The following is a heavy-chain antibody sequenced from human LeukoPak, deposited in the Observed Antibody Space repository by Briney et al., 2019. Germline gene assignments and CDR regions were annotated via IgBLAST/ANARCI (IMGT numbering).Heavy chain of an antibody. D-gene: IGHD3-3*01. Sequence: ASVKVSCKASGYTFTSYGISWVRQAPGQGLEWMGWISAYNGNTNYAQKLQGRVTMTTDTSTSTAYMELRSLRSDDTAVYYCARDRERFLEWLLDAFDIWGQGTMVTVSS. V-gene: IGHV1-18*01. CDR3: ARDRERFLEWLLDAFDI. CDR1: GYTFTSYG. J-gene: IGHJ3*02. CDR2: ISAYNGNT.